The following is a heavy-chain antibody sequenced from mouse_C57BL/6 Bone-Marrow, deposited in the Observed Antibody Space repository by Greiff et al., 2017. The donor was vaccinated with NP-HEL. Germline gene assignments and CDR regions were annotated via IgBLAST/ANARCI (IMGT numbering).Heavy chain of an antibody. CDR3: ARRILRYAMDY. CDR2: IYPGDGDT. Sequence: VKLQESGAELVKPGASVKISCKASGYAFSSYWMNWVKQRPGKGLEWIGQIYPGDGDTNYNGKFKGKATLTADKSSSTAYMQLSSLTSEDSAVYFCARRILRYAMDYWGQGTSVTVSS. D-gene: IGHD1-1*01. J-gene: IGHJ4*01. CDR1: GYAFSSYW. V-gene: IGHV1-80*01.